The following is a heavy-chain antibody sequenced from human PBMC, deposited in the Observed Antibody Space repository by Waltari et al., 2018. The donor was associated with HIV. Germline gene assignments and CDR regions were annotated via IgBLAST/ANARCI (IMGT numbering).Heavy chain of an antibody. J-gene: IGHJ6*02. CDR1: GFNFSTFA. V-gene: IGHV3-30*18. Sequence: VQLEESGGGVVPSGRSLRLTCVVSGFNFSTFAMHWFRQAPSKGLELVDVISYDGHNKQYADSVKGLFTISRDNSNSTLFLQMSSLRPDDTAVYFCAKDLVTRAFFYFYGMHVWGQGTTVTVSS. CDR2: ISYDGHNK. D-gene: IGHD3-10*01. CDR3: AKDLVTRAFFYFYGMHV.